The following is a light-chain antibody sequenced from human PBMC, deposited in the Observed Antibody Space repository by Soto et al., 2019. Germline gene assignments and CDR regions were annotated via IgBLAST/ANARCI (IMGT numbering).Light chain of an antibody. Sequence: AIQMTQSPASLSASVGDRITITCRASHDIRNDLAWYQQKQGKAPKLLVYATSTLQSGVPSRFSGSASTTYFTLSNSSLQTEVFATYFHLQYHSCLPFGHGTKVVF. V-gene: IGKV1-6*01. J-gene: IGKJ3*01. CDR2: ATS. CDR3: LQYHSCLP. CDR1: HDIRND.